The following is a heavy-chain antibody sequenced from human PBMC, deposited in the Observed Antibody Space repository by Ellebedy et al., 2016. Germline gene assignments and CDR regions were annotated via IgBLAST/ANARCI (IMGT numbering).Heavy chain of an antibody. J-gene: IGHJ4*02. CDR3: ARDGTAYSSSWYGDY. CDR1: GGTFSSYA. D-gene: IGHD6-13*01. V-gene: IGHV1-69*10. Sequence: SVKVSCKASGGTFSSYAISWVRQAPGQGLEWMGGIIPILGIANYAQKFQGRVTITADKSTSTAYMELSSLRSEDTAVYYCARDGTAYSSSWYGDYWGQGTLVTVSS. CDR2: IIPILGIA.